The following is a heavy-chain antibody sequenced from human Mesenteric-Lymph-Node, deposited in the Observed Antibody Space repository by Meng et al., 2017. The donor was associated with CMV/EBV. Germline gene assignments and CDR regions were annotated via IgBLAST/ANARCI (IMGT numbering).Heavy chain of an antibody. J-gene: IGHJ6*02. CDR2: ISSSSSYI. CDR1: GFTFSSYS. D-gene: IGHD4-17*01. CDR3: ARSTVPYATYYGMDV. Sequence: GGSLRLSCAASGFTFSSYSMNWVRQAPGKGLEWVSSISSSSSYIYYADSVKGRFTISRDNAKNSLYLQMNSLRAEDTAVYYCARSTVPYATYYGMDVWGQGTSVTVSS. V-gene: IGHV3-21*04.